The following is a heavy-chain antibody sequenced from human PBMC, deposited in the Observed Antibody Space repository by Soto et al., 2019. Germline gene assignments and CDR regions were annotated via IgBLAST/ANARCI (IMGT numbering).Heavy chain of an antibody. Sequence: GGSLRLSCAASGFTFSNAWMNWVRQAPGKGLEWVGRIKSKTDGGTTDYAAPVKGRFTISRDDSKNTLYLQMNSLKTEDTAVYYCTTDAYYDSSGYYQGPLYYFDYWGQGTLVTSPQ. D-gene: IGHD3-22*01. CDR3: TTDAYYDSSGYYQGPLYYFDY. V-gene: IGHV3-15*07. CDR2: IKSKTDGGTT. CDR1: GFTFSNAW. J-gene: IGHJ4*02.